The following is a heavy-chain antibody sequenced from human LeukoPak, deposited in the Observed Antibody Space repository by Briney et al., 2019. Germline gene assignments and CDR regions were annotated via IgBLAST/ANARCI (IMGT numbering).Heavy chain of an antibody. CDR1: GGSFNGYS. J-gene: IGHJ6*03. V-gene: IGHV4-34*01. CDR2: INHSGST. CDR3: ARGVVVPAAIGYYYYYMDV. D-gene: IGHD2-2*01. Sequence: SETLSLTCAVYGGSFNGYSWSGIRQPPGKGLERIGEINHSGSTNYNPALKSRGTKSVDTSKNQFALKLSSVTAADTAAYYCARGVVVPAAIGYYYYYMDVWGKGTTVTVSS.